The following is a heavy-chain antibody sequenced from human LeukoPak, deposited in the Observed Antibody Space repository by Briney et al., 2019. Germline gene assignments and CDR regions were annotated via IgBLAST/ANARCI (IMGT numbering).Heavy chain of an antibody. CDR1: GGSISSSSYY. Sequence: SETLSLTCTVSGGSISSSSYYWGWIRQPPGKGLEWIGSIYYSGSTYYNPSLKSRVTISVDTSKNQFSLKLSSVTAADTAVYYCARGAPPMTNWFDPWGQGTLVTVSS. CDR2: IYYSGST. J-gene: IGHJ5*02. CDR3: ARGAPPMTNWFDP. V-gene: IGHV4-39*07.